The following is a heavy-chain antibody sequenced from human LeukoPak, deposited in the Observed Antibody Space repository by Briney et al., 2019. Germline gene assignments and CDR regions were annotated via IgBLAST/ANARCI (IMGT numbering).Heavy chain of an antibody. CDR3: ASSVRSSWDVPNDAFDI. CDR2: ISSNGGST. J-gene: IGHJ3*02. Sequence: GGSLRLSCAASGFTFSNYAMHWVRQAPGKGLEYVSAISSNGGSTYYANSVKGRFTISRDNTKNTLHLQMGSLRAEDMAVYYCASSVRSSWDVPNDAFDIWGQGTMVTVSS. D-gene: IGHD6-13*01. V-gene: IGHV3-64*01. CDR1: GFTFSNYA.